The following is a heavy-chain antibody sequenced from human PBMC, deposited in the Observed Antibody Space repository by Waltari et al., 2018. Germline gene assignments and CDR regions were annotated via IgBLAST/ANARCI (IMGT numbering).Heavy chain of an antibody. V-gene: IGHV3-23*01. D-gene: IGHD3-22*01. J-gene: IGHJ4*02. Sequence: EVQLLESGGGLVQPGGSLRLSCAASGFTFSSYAMSWVRQAPGKGLEWVSVMSGSSGSTYYADAGKGRFTISRDKSKNTLYLQMNSLRAEDTAVYYCAKDHNYYDSSGYYSDYWGQGTLVTVSS. CDR1: GFTFSSYA. CDR2: MSGSSGST. CDR3: AKDHNYYDSSGYYSDY.